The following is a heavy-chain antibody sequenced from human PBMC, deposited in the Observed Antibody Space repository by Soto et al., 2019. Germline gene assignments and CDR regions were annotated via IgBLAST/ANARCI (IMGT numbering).Heavy chain of an antibody. V-gene: IGHV4-59*08. CDR1: GGSISSYY. Sequence: SETLSLTCTVSGGSISSYYWSWIRQPPGKGLEWIGYIYYSGSTNYNPSLKSRVTISVDTSKNQFSLKLSSVTAADTAVYYCARHAALVVPAASDWFDPWGQGTLVTSPQ. CDR3: ARHAALVVPAASDWFDP. J-gene: IGHJ5*02. D-gene: IGHD2-2*01. CDR2: IYYSGST.